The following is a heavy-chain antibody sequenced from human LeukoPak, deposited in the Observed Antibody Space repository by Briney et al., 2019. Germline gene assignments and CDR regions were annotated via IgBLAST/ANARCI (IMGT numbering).Heavy chain of an antibody. CDR3: ARDFHCSRTSCYAPSFDY. CDR2: IGYDGTNE. V-gene: IGHV3-33*01. D-gene: IGHD2-2*01. CDR1: GFTFSSYG. Sequence: GGSLRLSCAASGFTFSSYGMHWVRQAPGKGLEWVALIGYDGTNEYYADSVKGRFTISRDNSKNTLYLQMKSLRAEDTAVYYCARDFHCSRTSCYAPSFDYWGQGTLVTVSS. J-gene: IGHJ4*02.